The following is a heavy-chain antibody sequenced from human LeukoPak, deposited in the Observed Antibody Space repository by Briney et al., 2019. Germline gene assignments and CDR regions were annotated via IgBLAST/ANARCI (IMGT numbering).Heavy chain of an antibody. J-gene: IGHJ4*02. Sequence: ASVKVSCKXSGYTFTRYGVSWVRQAPGQGLEWMGWISPHNGNRDYAQKFKDRVTMTTDTSTNTVHLELRSLRPDDTAMYYCARTGYGSGSDDFDFWGQGTLVTVSS. CDR1: GYTFTRYG. D-gene: IGHD3-10*01. CDR2: ISPHNGNR. V-gene: IGHV1-18*01. CDR3: ARTGYGSGSDDFDF.